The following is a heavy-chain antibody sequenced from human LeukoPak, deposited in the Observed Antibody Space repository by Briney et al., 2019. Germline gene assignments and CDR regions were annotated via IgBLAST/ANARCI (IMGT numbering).Heavy chain of an antibody. CDR2: INPSIGDA. D-gene: IGHD2-21*02. Sequence: GASVKVSCKASGYTFTGYFMHWVRQAPGQGLEWMGWINPSIGDASYAQKFQGRVTMTRDRSINTAYMELSRLTSDDTAVYYCARMDLDGGDSIGFDSWGQGTLVTVSS. CDR3: ARMDLDGGDSIGFDS. V-gene: IGHV1-2*02. CDR1: GYTFTGYF. J-gene: IGHJ5*01.